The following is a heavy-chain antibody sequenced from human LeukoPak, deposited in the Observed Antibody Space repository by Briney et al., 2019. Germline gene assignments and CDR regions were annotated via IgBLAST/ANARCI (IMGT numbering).Heavy chain of an antibody. CDR3: ARFPPRLVGPTPDAFDI. CDR2: IYYSGST. V-gene: IGHV4-59*01. CDR1: GFTFSNAW. J-gene: IGHJ3*02. D-gene: IGHD1-26*01. Sequence: GSLRLSCATAGFTFSNAWMSWVRQAPGKGLEWVGYIYYSGSTSYNPSLKSRVTISVDTSKNQFSLKLSSVTAADTAVYYCARFPPRLVGPTPDAFDIWGQGTMVTVSS.